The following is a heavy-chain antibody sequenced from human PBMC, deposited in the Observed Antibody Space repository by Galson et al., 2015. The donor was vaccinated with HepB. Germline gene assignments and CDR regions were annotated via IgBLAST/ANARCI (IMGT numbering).Heavy chain of an antibody. CDR2: ISYDGSNK. D-gene: IGHD3-9*01. CDR1: GFTFSSYG. J-gene: IGHJ4*02. CDR3: ANGEGYYDILTGYYNSVYPGVY. Sequence: SLRLSCAASGFTFSSYGMHWVRQAPGKGLEWVAVISYDGSNKYYADSVKGRFTISRDNSKNTLYLRMNSLRAEDTAVYYCANGEGYYDILTGYYNSVYPGVYWGQGTLVTVSS. V-gene: IGHV3-30*18.